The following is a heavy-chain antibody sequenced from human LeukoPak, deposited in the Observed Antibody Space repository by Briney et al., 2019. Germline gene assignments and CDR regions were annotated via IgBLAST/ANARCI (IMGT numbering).Heavy chain of an antibody. CDR2: VSRSSHHM. V-gene: IGHV3-21*01. CDR1: GFTFSSYS. D-gene: IGHD4-11*01. J-gene: IGHJ4*02. CDR3: VRDLDTVTTAFLVY. Sequence: GGSLRLSCAASGFTFSSYSMNWVRQAPGKGLEWVSSVSRSSHHMYYADSVKGRFTISRDDAKNSLSLQMDSLRAEDSAVYYCVRDLDTVTTAFLVYWGQGTLVTVSS.